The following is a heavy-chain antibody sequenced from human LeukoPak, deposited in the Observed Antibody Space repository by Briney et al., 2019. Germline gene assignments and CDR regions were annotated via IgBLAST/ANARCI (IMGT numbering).Heavy chain of an antibody. CDR1: GFTFSSYG. CDR2: IRYDGSNK. Sequence: GGSLRLSCAASGFTFSSYGMHWVRQAPGKGLEWVAFIRYDGSNKYYADSVKGRFTISRDNSKNTLYLQMNSLRAEDTAVHYCAKALKLTRIAVAGTAVDYWGQGTLVTVSS. J-gene: IGHJ4*02. CDR3: AKALKLTRIAVAGTAVDY. V-gene: IGHV3-30*02. D-gene: IGHD6-19*01.